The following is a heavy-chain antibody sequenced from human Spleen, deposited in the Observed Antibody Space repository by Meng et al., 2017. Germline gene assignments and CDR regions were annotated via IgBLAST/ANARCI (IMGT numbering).Heavy chain of an antibody. CDR2: LNPNSGGT. J-gene: IGHJ4*02. CDR1: GYLFTASY. Sequence: ASVKVSCKASGYLFTASYIHWVRQAPGEGLQWMGWLNPNSGGTYSAQKFQGRVTLTRDTSTSTAYMELNGLTSDDTAVYYCSKVTPRPRQIDATGTLDSWGQGTQVTVSS. D-gene: IGHD1-7*01. CDR3: SKVTPRPRQIDATGTLDS. V-gene: IGHV1-2*02.